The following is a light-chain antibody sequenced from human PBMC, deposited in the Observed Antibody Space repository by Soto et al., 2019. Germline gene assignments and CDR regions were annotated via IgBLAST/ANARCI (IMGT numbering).Light chain of an antibody. V-gene: IGKV3-20*01. CDR3: QQYGISPPCT. CDR2: GAS. J-gene: IGKJ2*02. CDR1: QSVSSSY. Sequence: EIVLTQSPGTLSLSPGERATLSCRASQSVSSSYLAWYQQKPGQAPRLLIYGASSRATGIPDRFSGSGSGTDFPLTISRLGPEDFAVYYCQQYGISPPCTFGQGTKLEIK.